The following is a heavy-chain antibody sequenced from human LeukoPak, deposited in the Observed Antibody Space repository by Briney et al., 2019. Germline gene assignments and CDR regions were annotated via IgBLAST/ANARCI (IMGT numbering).Heavy chain of an antibody. CDR1: GGSISNYC. CDR3: ARVVEAYSNGPLHWHFVL. J-gene: IGHJ2*01. D-gene: IGHD5-18*01. V-gene: IGHV4-59*01. Sequence: SETLSLTCTVSGGSISNYCWSWLRQPPGKGLEWIGYIYYSGSTNYNPSLKSRVTISVDTSKNQFSLKLSSVTAADTAVYYCARVVEAYSNGPLHWHFVLWGRGTLVTVSS. CDR2: IYYSGST.